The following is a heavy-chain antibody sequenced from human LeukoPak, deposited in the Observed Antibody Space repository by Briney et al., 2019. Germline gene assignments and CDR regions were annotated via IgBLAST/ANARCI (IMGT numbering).Heavy chain of an antibody. D-gene: IGHD2-15*01. J-gene: IGHJ6*04. CDR2: INHSGST. V-gene: IGHV4-34*01. CDR3: ARVGYYGQRGYCSGGSCGEDV. CDR1: GGSISSYY. Sequence: SETLSLTCTVSGGSISSYYWSWIRQPPGKGLEWIGEINHSGSTNYNPSLKSRVTISVDTSKNQFFLKLSSVTAADTAVYYCARVGYYGQRGYCSGGSCGEDVWGKGTTVTVSS.